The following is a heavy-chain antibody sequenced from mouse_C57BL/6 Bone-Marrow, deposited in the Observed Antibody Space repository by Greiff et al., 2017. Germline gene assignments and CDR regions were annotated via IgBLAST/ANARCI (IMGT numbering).Heavy chain of an antibody. V-gene: IGHV5-15*01. CDR3: AREGDDYPWYFDV. CDR1: GFTFSDYG. CDR2: ISNLAYSI. Sequence: EVNVVESGGGLVQPGGSLKLSCAASGFTFSDYGMAWVRQAPRKGPEWVAFISNLAYSIYYADTVTGRFTISRENAKNTLYLEMSSLRSEDTAMYYCAREGDDYPWYFDVWGTGTTVTVSS. J-gene: IGHJ1*03. D-gene: IGHD2-4*01.